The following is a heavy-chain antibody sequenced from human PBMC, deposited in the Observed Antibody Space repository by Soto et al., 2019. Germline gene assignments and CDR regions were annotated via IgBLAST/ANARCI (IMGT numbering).Heavy chain of an antibody. D-gene: IGHD3-3*01. Sequence: PGGSLRLSCAASGFTFSSYGMHWVRQAPGKGLEWVAVISYDGSNKYYADSVKGRFTISRDNSKNTPYLQMNSLRAEDTAVYYCAGDRKNYDFWSGYLDYWGQGTLVTVSS. CDR2: ISYDGSNK. V-gene: IGHV3-33*05. J-gene: IGHJ4*02. CDR1: GFTFSSYG. CDR3: AGDRKNYDFWSGYLDY.